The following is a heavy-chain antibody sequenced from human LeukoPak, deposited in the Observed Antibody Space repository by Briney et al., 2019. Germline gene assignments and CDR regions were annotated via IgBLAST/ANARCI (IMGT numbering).Heavy chain of an antibody. CDR3: ARASWNDLSGALDI. CDR1: NVSMSSYY. J-gene: IGHJ3*02. D-gene: IGHD1-1*01. Sequence: SETLSLTCTVSNVSMSSYYWTWIREPPGKGLEWIGYFFNSGDIKYNPSLKSRVSTSVDMSKNQFSLKLSSVTAADTAMYYCARASWNDLSGALDIWGQGTMVTVSS. CDR2: FFNSGDI. V-gene: IGHV4-59*01.